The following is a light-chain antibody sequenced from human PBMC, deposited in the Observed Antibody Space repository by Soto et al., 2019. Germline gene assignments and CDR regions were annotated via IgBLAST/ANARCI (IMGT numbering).Light chain of an antibody. Sequence: DLQLTQSPSFLSASVGDRVTITCRASQDINNYLAWYQQKPGKAPKLLIYAASTLQSGVPSRFSGSGPGTEFTLTISSLQPEDFATYYCQQYETFSGTFGPGTKVEI. V-gene: IGKV1-9*01. CDR3: QQYETFSGT. CDR2: AAS. CDR1: QDINNY. J-gene: IGKJ1*01.